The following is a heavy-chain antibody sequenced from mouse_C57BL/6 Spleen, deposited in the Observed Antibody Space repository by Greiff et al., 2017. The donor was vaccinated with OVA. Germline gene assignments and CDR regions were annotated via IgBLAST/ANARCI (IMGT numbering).Heavy chain of an antibody. Sequence: QVQLQQPGAELVMPGASVKLSCKASGYTFTSYWMHWVKQRPGQGLEWIGEIDPSDSDTNYNQKFKGKSTLTVDKSSSTSYMQLSSLTSEVSSVYYCARGYYGSSDDYYAMDYWGPGTSVTVSS. CDR1: GYTFTSYW. V-gene: IGHV1-69*01. J-gene: IGHJ4*01. CDR3: ARGYYGSSDDYYAMDY. D-gene: IGHD1-1*01. CDR2: IDPSDSDT.